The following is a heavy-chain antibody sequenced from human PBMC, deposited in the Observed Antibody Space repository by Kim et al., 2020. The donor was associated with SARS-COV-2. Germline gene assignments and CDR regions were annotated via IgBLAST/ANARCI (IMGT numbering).Heavy chain of an antibody. V-gene: IGHV3-33*01. CDR3: ARDMQYYYDSSGYYDYFDY. D-gene: IGHD3-22*01. J-gene: IGHJ4*02. Sequence: GGSLRLSCAASGFTFSSYGMHWVRQAPGKGLEWVAVIWYDGSNKYYADSVKGRFTISRDNSKNTLYLQMNSLRAEDTAVYYCARDMQYYYDSSGYYDYFDYWGQGTLVTVSS. CDR2: IWYDGSNK. CDR1: GFTFSSYG.